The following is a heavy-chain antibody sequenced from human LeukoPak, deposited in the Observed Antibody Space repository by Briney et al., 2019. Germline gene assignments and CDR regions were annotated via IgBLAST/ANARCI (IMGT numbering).Heavy chain of an antibody. CDR3: ARDPHPSLWFGELGAFDY. Sequence: GGSLRLSCAASGFTFRNYAMHWVRQAPGKRLEWVAFVSDDETNKFYTESVKGRFTISRDNSKNTLNMQMNSLRAEDTAVYYCARDPHPSLWFGELGAFDYWGQGTLVTVSS. CDR1: GFTFRNYA. V-gene: IGHV3-30*04. J-gene: IGHJ4*02. CDR2: VSDDETNK. D-gene: IGHD3-10*01.